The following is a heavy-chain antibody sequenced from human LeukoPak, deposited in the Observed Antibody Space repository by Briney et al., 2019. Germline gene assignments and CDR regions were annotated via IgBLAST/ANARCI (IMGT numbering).Heavy chain of an antibody. CDR3: ARSGSYYGDY. Sequence: SQTLSLTCTVSGGSISSGSYYWSWIRQPAGMGLEWIGRIYTSGSTNYNPSLKSRVTISVDTSKNQFSLKLSSVTAADTAVYYCARSGSYYGDYWGQGTLVTVSS. CDR2: IYTSGST. D-gene: IGHD1-26*01. J-gene: IGHJ4*02. CDR1: GGSISSGSYY. V-gene: IGHV4-61*02.